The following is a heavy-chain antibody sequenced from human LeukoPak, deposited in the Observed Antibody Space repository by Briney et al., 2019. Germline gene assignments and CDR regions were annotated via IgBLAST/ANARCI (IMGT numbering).Heavy chain of an antibody. J-gene: IGHJ6*03. D-gene: IGHD4-17*01. CDR2: INHSGST. CDR1: GGSISSPSYY. CDR3: ARRCRSLYYYYYYMDV. V-gene: IGHV4-39*07. Sequence: SETLSLTCAVSGGSISSPSYYWGWIRQPPGKGLEWIGEINHSGSTNYNPSLKSRVTISVDTSKNQFSLKLSSVTAADTAVYYCARRCRSLYYYYYYMDVWGKGTTVTVSS.